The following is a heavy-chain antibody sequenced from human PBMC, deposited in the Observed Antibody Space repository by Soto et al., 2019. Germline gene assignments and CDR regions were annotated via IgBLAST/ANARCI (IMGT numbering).Heavy chain of an antibody. D-gene: IGHD1-1*01. CDR3: ARQETRLERDPYFFDY. J-gene: IGHJ4*02. Sequence: SETLSLTCTVSGASISNYYWSWIRQPPGKGLEWIGYIYYSGRTNYNPSLKSRVTMSVDTSKNQFSLELISVTAADTAVYYCARQETRLERDPYFFDYWGQGTLVTVSP. CDR2: IYYSGRT. CDR1: GASISNYY. V-gene: IGHV4-59*08.